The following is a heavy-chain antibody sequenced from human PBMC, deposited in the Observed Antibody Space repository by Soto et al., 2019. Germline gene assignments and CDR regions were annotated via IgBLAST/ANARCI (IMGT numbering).Heavy chain of an antibody. Sequence: ASVKVSCKASGGTFSSYAISWVRQAPGQGLEWMGIINPSGGSTSYAQKFQGRVTMTRDTSTSTVYMELSSLRSEDTAVYYCATTENSPYYFDYWGQGTLVTVSS. J-gene: IGHJ4*02. D-gene: IGHD1-7*01. CDR2: INPSGGST. V-gene: IGHV1-46*03. CDR3: ATTENSPYYFDY. CDR1: GGTFSSYA.